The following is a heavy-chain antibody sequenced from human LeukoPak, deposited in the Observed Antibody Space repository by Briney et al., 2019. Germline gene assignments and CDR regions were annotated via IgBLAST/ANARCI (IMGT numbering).Heavy chain of an antibody. J-gene: IGHJ4*02. V-gene: IGHV4-34*01. D-gene: IGHD4-23*01. CDR3: ASAVVTPDYFDY. CDR2: INHSGST. Sequence: PSETLSLTCAVYGGSFSGYYWSWIRQPPGKGLEWIGEINHSGSTNYNPSLKSRVTISVDTSKNQFSLKLSSVTAADTAVYYCASAVVTPDYFDYWGQGTLVTVS. CDR1: GGSFSGYY.